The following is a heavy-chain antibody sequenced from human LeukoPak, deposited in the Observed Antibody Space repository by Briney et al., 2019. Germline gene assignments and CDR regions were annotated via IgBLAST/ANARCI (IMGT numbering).Heavy chain of an antibody. J-gene: IGHJ4*02. CDR3: SLGMGSTWYGNNFDY. CDR2: ISYDGSDK. Sequence: PGGSLRLSCAASGFTFSNYAMHWVRQAPGKGLEWVAVISYDGSDKYYADSVQGRFTISRDNSKNTLYLQMNSLGAEDTAVYYCSLGMGSTWYGNNFDYWGQGTLVTVSS. V-gene: IGHV3-30*04. CDR1: GFTFSNYA. D-gene: IGHD6-13*01.